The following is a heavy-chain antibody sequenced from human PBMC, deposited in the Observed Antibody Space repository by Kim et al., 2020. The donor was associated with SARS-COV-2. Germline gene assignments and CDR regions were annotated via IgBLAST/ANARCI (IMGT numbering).Heavy chain of an antibody. Sequence: RVTISVDTSKNQFSLKLSSVTAADTAVYYCARDRSLYGSGSYYNHYGMDVWGQGTTVTVSS. D-gene: IGHD3-10*01. J-gene: IGHJ6*02. V-gene: IGHV4-34*01. CDR3: ARDRSLYGSGSYYNHYGMDV.